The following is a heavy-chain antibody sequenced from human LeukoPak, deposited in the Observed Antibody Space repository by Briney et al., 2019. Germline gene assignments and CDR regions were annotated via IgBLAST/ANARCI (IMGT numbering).Heavy chain of an antibody. CDR1: GYTFTDYY. D-gene: IGHD2-21*01. CDR3: AKDRRAETGVNYFDY. J-gene: IGHJ4*02. Sequence: ASVKVSCKASGYTFTDYYMCWVRQAPGQGLEWMGWINPNSGGTNYAQKFQGRVTMTRDTSLSTAYMELSSLRSDDTAVYHCAKDRRAETGVNYFDYWGQGTLVTVSS. V-gene: IGHV1-2*02. CDR2: INPNSGGT.